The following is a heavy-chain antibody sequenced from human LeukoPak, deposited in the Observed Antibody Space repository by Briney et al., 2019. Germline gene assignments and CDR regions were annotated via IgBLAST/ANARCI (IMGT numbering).Heavy chain of an antibody. D-gene: IGHD4-17*01. CDR3: AIYRGAPYGLFDP. Sequence: ASVKVSCKASGYTFTGYYMHWVRQAPGQGHEWMGWINPNSGGTNYAQKFQGRVTMTRDTSISTAYMELSRLRSDDTAVYYCAIYRGAPYGLFDPWGQGTLVTVSS. CDR1: GYTFTGYY. CDR2: INPNSGGT. J-gene: IGHJ5*02. V-gene: IGHV1-2*02.